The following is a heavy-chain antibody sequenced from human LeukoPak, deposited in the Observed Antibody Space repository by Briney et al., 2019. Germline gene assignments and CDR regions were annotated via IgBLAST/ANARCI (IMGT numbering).Heavy chain of an antibody. CDR3: ARDGNVLRFLEWLSPRGDYYYYYMDV. CDR1: GYTFTGYY. CDR2: INPNSGGT. V-gene: IGHV1-2*02. Sequence: GASVKVSCKASGYTFTGYYMHWVRQAPGQGLEWMGWINPNSGGTNYAQKFQGRVTMTRDTSISTAYMELRSLRSDDTAVYYCARDGNVLRFLEWLSPRGDYYYYYMDVWGKGTTVTVSS. D-gene: IGHD3-3*01. J-gene: IGHJ6*03.